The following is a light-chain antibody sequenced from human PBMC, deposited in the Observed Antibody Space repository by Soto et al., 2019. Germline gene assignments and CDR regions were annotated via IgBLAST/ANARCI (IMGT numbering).Light chain of an antibody. CDR3: QQYGRSPWT. Sequence: EIVLTQSPDTVSLSPGERASLSCKTSQRVSTSYLAWFQQKPGQAPRLLIHGASNRTSGIPDRFSGSGSGTDFTLTISSLEPEDSAMYYCQQYGRSPWTFGQGTKVAIK. CDR2: GAS. CDR1: QRVSTSY. V-gene: IGKV3-20*01. J-gene: IGKJ1*01.